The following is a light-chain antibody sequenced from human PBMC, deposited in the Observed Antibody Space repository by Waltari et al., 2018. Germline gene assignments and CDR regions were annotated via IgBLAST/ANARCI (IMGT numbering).Light chain of an antibody. Sequence: EIVLTQSPAPLSLSPGERATLSCRASQNISTYLAWYQQTFGQAPRLLVYDVSNRATGIPARFSGSGSGTDFTLTISSLEPEDFAVYYCQQRSNWPPWTFGQGTKVEIK. J-gene: IGKJ1*01. V-gene: IGKV3-11*01. CDR2: DVS. CDR1: QNISTY. CDR3: QQRSNWPPWT.